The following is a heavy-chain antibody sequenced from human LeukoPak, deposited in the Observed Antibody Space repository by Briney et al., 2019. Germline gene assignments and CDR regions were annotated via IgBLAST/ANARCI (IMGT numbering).Heavy chain of an antibody. CDR1: GYTFTSYG. V-gene: IGHV1-18*01. CDR3: ARGFMSIAAADTYNWFDP. D-gene: IGHD6-13*01. CDR2: ISAYNGNT. Sequence: ASVKVSCKASGYTFTSYGIRWVRQAPGQGLEWMGWISAYNGNTNYAQKLQGRVTMTTDTSTSTAYMELRSLSSDDTAVYYCARGFMSIAAADTYNWFDPWGQGTLVTVSS. J-gene: IGHJ5*02.